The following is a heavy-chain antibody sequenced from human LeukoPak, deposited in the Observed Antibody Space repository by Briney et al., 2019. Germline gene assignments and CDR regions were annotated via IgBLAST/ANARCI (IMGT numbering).Heavy chain of an antibody. CDR3: ATGRPYYYYMDV. Sequence: ASVKVSCKVSGYTLTELSMHWVRQAPGKGLEWMGGFDPEDGETIYAQKFQGRVTMTEDTSTDTAYMGLSSLRSEDTAVYYCATGRPYYYYMDVWGKGTTVTVSS. CDR1: GYTLTELS. V-gene: IGHV1-24*01. D-gene: IGHD6-6*01. CDR2: FDPEDGET. J-gene: IGHJ6*03.